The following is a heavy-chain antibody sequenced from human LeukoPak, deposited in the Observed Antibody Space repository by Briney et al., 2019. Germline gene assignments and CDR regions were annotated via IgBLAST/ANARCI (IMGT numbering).Heavy chain of an antibody. V-gene: IGHV1-8*01. CDR1: GYTFTSYD. CDR2: MNPNSGNT. D-gene: IGHD3-10*01. J-gene: IGHJ3*02. CDR3: ARGRTAKVLLWFGELFPKRDAFDI. Sequence: ASVKVSCKASGYTFTSYDINWVRQATGQGLEWMGWMNPNSGNTGYAQKFQGRVTMTRNTSISTAYMELSSLRSEDTAVYCCARGRTAKVLLWFGELFPKRDAFDIWGQGTMVTVSS.